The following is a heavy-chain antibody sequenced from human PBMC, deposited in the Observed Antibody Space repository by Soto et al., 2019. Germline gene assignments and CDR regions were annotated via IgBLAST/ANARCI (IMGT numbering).Heavy chain of an antibody. CDR1: GGSITTSDYW. CDR3: ARQVSLGVWAFHI. Sequence: SETLSLTCSVSGGSITTSDYWWGWIRQPPGKGLEWIGSLFYSGSTHYSSSLKSRVIISVDTSKNQFSLNLNSVTAADTSAYFCARQVSLGVWAFHIWDQGTMVTVSS. CDR2: LFYSGST. V-gene: IGHV4-39*01. J-gene: IGHJ3*02. D-gene: IGHD3-16*01.